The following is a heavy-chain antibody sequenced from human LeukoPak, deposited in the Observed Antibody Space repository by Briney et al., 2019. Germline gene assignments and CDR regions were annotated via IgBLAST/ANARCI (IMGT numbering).Heavy chain of an antibody. Sequence: GGSLRLSCVASGITLSTYWMHWVRQAPGKGLVLVSRINSDGSSKSYAASVKGRFTISRDNAKTTLYLQINSLRAEDTAVYYCARVPGYIGYFYGMDVWGQGTTVTVSS. CDR2: INSDGSSK. CDR3: ARVPGYIGYFYGMDV. J-gene: IGHJ6*02. D-gene: IGHD5-12*01. V-gene: IGHV3-74*01. CDR1: GITLSTYW.